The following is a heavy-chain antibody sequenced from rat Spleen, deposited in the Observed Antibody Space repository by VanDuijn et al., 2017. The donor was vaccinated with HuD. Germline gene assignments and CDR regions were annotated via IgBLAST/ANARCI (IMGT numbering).Heavy chain of an antibody. CDR2: ISYDGTAT. CDR1: GFTFNNYW. V-gene: IGHV5-31*01. D-gene: IGHD1-1*01. J-gene: IGHJ2*01. Sequence: EVQLVESGGGLVQPGRSLKLSCVASGFTFNNYWMTWIRQAPGKGLEWVASISYDGTATYYRDSVKGRFTISRDTAQNTLYLQMNSPTSEDTATYYCASPYYYSGGWGQGVMVTVSS. CDR3: ASPYYYSGG.